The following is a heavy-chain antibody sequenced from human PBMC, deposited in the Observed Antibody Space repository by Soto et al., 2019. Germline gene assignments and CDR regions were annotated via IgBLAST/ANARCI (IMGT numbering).Heavy chain of an antibody. Sequence: ASVKVSCKASGYTFTSYGISWVRQAPGQGLEWMGWISAYNGNTNYAQKLQGRVTMTTDTSTSTAYMELRSLRSDDTAVYYGSREWNYYDNPLGPVNLDYWGQGTLVTVSS. V-gene: IGHV1-18*01. CDR3: SREWNYYDNPLGPVNLDY. CDR1: GYTFTSYG. CDR2: ISAYNGNT. D-gene: IGHD3-22*01. J-gene: IGHJ4*02.